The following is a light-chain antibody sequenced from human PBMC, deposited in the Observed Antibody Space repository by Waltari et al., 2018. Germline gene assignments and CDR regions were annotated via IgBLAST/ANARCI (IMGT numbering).Light chain of an antibody. Sequence: QSVLKQPPSVSAAPRQRVTISCSGSGSNVENNAVNGYQFLPDKTPRLLVYYDDRLPSGGSGRFSCAKSGTSASLAISGLQSEVEGDYYCAAWDDSLNGWVFGGGTKLTVL. CDR3: AAWDDSLNGWV. V-gene: IGLV1-36*01. CDR2: YDD. CDR1: GSNVENNA. J-gene: IGLJ3*02.